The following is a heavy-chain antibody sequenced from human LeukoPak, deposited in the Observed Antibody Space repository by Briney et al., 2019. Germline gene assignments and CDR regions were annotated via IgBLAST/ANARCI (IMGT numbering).Heavy chain of an antibody. CDR3: ASEGKLVVPAYV. CDR2: INPNSGGT. CDR1: GYTFTGYY. J-gene: IGHJ4*02. D-gene: IGHD2-2*01. Sequence: ASVTVSCKSSGYTFTGYYMHWVRQAPGQGLEWMGWINPNSGGTNYAQKFQGRVTMTRDTSISTAYMELSRLRSDDTAVYYCASEGKLVVPAYVWGQGTLVTVSS. V-gene: IGHV1-2*02.